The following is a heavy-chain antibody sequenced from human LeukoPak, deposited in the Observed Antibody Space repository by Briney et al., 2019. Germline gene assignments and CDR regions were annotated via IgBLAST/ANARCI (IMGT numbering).Heavy chain of an antibody. J-gene: IGHJ4*02. D-gene: IGHD3-22*01. V-gene: IGHV3-66*01. Sequence: PGGSLRLSCAASGFTVSSNYMSWVRQAPGKGLEWVSVIYSGGSTYYADSVKGRFTISRDNSKNTLYLQMNSLRAEDTAVYYCARDRIDDSSGYYPRSHDCWGQGTLVTVSS. CDR2: IYSGGST. CDR3: ARDRIDDSSGYYPRSHDC. CDR1: GFTVSSNY.